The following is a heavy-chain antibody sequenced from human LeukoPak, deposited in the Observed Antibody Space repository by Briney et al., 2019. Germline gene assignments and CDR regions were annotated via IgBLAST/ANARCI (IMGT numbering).Heavy chain of an antibody. CDR3: ARDLGGYNP. CDR1: GGSISSGSYY. D-gene: IGHD5-12*01. V-gene: IGHV4-61*02. J-gene: IGHJ5*02. CDR2: IYTSGST. Sequence: PSQTLSLTCTVSGGSISSGSYYWRWIRQPAGKGLEWIGRIYTSGSTNHNPSLKSRVTISVDTSKSQFSLKLSSVTAADTAVYYCARDLGGYNPWGQGTLVTVSS.